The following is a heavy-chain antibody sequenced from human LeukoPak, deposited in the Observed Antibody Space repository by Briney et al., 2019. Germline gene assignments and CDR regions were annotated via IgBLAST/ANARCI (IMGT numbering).Heavy chain of an antibody. CDR2: INPSGGST. CDR3: ARDAAYCGGDCYFSGSSYWFDP. CDR1: GYTFTSYY. D-gene: IGHD2-21*02. J-gene: IGHJ5*02. V-gene: IGHV1-46*01. Sequence: ASVKVSCKASGYTFTSYYMHWVRQASGQGLEWMGIINPSGGSTSYAQKFQGRVTMTRDTSTSTVYMELSSLRSEDTAVYCCARDAAYCGGDCYFSGSSYWFDPWGQGTLVTVSS.